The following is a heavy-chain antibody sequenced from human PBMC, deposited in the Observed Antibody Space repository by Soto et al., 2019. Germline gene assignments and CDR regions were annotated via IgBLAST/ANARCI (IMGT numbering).Heavy chain of an antibody. D-gene: IGHD4-17*01. CDR1: GFSFSSYW. CDR3: ARDKVNGDSHFDY. Sequence: EVQLVESGGGLVQPGGCLRLSCAASGFSFSSYWMSWVRQAPGKGLEWVANIKQGGGEKYYVDFVKGRFTISRDNARNSLYLQMNSLRAEDTAVYYCARDKVNGDSHFDYWGQGTLVTVSS. J-gene: IGHJ4*02. V-gene: IGHV3-7*01. CDR2: IKQGGGEK.